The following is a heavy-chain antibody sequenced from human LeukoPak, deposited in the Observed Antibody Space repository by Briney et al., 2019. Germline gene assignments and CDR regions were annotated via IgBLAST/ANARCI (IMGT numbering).Heavy chain of an antibody. Sequence: KPSETLSPTCAVYGGSFSGYYWSWIRQPPGKGLEWIGEINHSGSTNYNPSLKSRVTISVDTSKNQFSLKLSSVTAADTAVYYCARAPIVLMVYRAQRRAYYFDYWGQGTLVTVSS. J-gene: IGHJ4*02. D-gene: IGHD2-8*01. CDR2: INHSGST. V-gene: IGHV4-34*01. CDR3: ARAPIVLMVYRAQRRAYYFDY. CDR1: GGSFSGYY.